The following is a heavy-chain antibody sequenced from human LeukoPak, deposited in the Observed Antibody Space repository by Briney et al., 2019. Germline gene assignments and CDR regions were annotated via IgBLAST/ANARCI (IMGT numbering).Heavy chain of an antibody. J-gene: IGHJ3*01. Sequence: PSETLSLTCTVSGGSISDNYWSWIRQPAGKGLEWIGRIYSSGNTYYNPSLNSRVTISVDKSLMQFSLDLTSVTAADTAVYYCARGGGGSFYGNGFDLWSQGTTVTVSS. CDR3: ARGGGGSFYGNGFDL. D-gene: IGHD1-26*01. CDR2: IYSSGNT. V-gene: IGHV4-4*07. CDR1: GGSISDNY.